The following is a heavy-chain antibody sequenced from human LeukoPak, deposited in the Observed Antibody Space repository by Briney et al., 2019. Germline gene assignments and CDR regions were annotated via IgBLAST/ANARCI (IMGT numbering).Heavy chain of an antibody. CDR2: INQDGTEK. CDR1: GFPFSTYW. CDR3: AKVAKYYYGPETYYFFEQ. V-gene: IGHV3-7*01. D-gene: IGHD3-10*01. J-gene: IGHJ4*02. Sequence: HSGGSLRLSCAASGFPFSTYWMSWVRQAPGKGLEWVANINQDGTEKYYVDSVKGRFSISRDYAKNSLYLQMNSLRVEDTAVYYCAKVAKYYYGPETYYFFEQWGQGTPVTASS.